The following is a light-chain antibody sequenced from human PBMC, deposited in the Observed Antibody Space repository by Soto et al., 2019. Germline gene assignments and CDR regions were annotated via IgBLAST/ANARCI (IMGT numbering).Light chain of an antibody. V-gene: IGLV3-21*02. J-gene: IGLJ1*01. CDR1: NIESKS. Sequence: SYELTQPPSVSVAPGQTARITCGGNNIESKSVHWYQQRPGQAPVLVIYVDSDRPSGIPDRFSASTSGNTAALTISGLQAEDEADYYCCSYRSSSLYVFGTGTKVTVL. CDR2: VDS. CDR3: CSYRSSSLYV.